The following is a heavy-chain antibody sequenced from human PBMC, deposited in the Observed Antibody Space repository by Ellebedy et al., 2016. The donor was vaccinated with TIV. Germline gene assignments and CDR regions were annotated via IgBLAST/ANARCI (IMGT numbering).Heavy chain of an antibody. D-gene: IGHD1-14*01. CDR3: ARGRGINGTTHHFGFDP. J-gene: IGHJ5*02. CDR2: IYYTGST. Sequence: SETLSLTXTVSLGSISSHYWTWIRQPPGKGLEWIGNIYYTGSTSYSPSLTGRVTISIDTPKNQFSLKVTSVTAADTAVYYCARGRGINGTTHHFGFDPWGQGTLVTVSS. V-gene: IGHV4-59*11. CDR1: LGSISSHY.